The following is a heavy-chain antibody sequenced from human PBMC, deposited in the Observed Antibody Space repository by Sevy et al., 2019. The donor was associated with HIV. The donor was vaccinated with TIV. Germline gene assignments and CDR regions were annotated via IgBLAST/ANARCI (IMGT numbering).Heavy chain of an antibody. CDR3: ASLDNSGYYYGGDY. CDR2: ISFDGNNR. D-gene: IGHD3-22*01. J-gene: IGHJ4*02. V-gene: IGHV3-30-3*01. Sequence: GGSLRLSCAASGFTFNSYSMHWIRQAPGKGLEWVATISFDGNNRHYADSVKGRFTISRDNAKNLLYLQMNSLRAEDTAVYYCASLDNSGYYYGGDYWGPGTLVTVSS. CDR1: GFTFNSYS.